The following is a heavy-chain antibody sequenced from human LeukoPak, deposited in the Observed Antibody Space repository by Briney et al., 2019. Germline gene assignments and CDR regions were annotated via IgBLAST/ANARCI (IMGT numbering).Heavy chain of an antibody. CDR1: GYTFTSYG. CDR3: ASGGRGYCSSTSCVSTLDWFDP. V-gene: IGHV1-69*13. CDR2: IIPIFGTA. D-gene: IGHD2-2*01. Sequence: GASVKVSCKASGYTFTSYGISWVRQAPGQGLEWMRGIIPIFGTANYAQKFQGRVTITADESTSTAYMELSSLRSEDTAVYYCASGGRGYCSSTSCVSTLDWFDPWGQGTLVTVSS. J-gene: IGHJ5*02.